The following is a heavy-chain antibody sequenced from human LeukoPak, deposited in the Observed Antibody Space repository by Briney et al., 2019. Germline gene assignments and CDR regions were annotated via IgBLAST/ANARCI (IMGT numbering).Heavy chain of an antibody. J-gene: IGHJ4*02. V-gene: IGHV3-7*02. Sequence: GGSLRLSCADSGFTLSRNWMTWVRQAPGKGLEWVANTKQDGSEKYYVDSVKGRFTISRDNAKNSLYLQMNSLRAEDTAVYYCARIFWGSSGYYFECWVEGTLVTVSS. D-gene: IGHD3-22*01. CDR1: GFTLSRNW. CDR2: TKQDGSEK. CDR3: ARIFWGSSGYYFEC.